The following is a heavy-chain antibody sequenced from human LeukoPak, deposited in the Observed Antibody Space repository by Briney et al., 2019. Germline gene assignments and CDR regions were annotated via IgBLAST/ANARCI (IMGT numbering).Heavy chain of an antibody. Sequence: GSLRLSCAASGFTFSSYGMHWVRQAPGKGLEWVAVISYDGSNKYYADSVKGRFTISRDNSKNTLNLQMNSLRAEDTAVYYCAKIRVRSTGDYWGQGTLVTVSS. D-gene: IGHD3-3*01. CDR2: ISYDGSNK. J-gene: IGHJ4*02. V-gene: IGHV3-30*18. CDR1: GFTFSSYG. CDR3: AKIRVRSTGDY.